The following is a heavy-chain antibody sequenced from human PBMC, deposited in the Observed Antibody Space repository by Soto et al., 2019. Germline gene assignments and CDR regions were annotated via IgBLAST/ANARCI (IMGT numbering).Heavy chain of an antibody. D-gene: IGHD3-10*01. CDR3: AADLLGDYGSGSYLRGMDF. CDR1: GGSLSSYA. V-gene: IGHV1-69*05. J-gene: IGHJ6*02. Sequence: ASVKLSCEDCGGSLSSYALSWARQETGQGLEWMGGIIPIFGTANYAQKFQGRVTITRDMSTSTAYMELSSLRSEDTAVYYCAADLLGDYGSGSYLRGMDFWGQGTTVTGS. CDR2: IIPIFGTA.